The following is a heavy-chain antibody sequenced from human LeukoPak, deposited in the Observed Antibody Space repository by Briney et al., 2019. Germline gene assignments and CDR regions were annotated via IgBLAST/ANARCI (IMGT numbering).Heavy chain of an antibody. CDR2: INWNGGST. D-gene: IGHD3-10*01. CDR1: GFTFDDYG. V-gene: IGHV3-20*04. CDR3: ARDRVLFADLLSFDY. Sequence: GGSLXLSCAASGFTFDDYGMSWVRHAPGKGMEWVSGINWNGGSTVYADSVKGRLTIYRENAKHSLYLQMISLRAEDTALYYCARDRVLFADLLSFDYWGQGTLVTVSS. J-gene: IGHJ4*02.